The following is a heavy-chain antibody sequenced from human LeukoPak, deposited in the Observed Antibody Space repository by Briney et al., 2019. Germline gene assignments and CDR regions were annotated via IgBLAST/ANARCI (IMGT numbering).Heavy chain of an antibody. Sequence: ASVKVSCKASGYTFTGYYMHWVRQAPGQGLEWMGWINPNSGGTNYAQKFQGGVTMTRDTSISTAYMELSRLRSDDTAVYYCARAGLLLWFGELLSFDYWGQGTLVTVSS. J-gene: IGHJ4*02. CDR3: ARAGLLLWFGELLSFDY. D-gene: IGHD3-10*01. V-gene: IGHV1-2*02. CDR2: INPNSGGT. CDR1: GYTFTGYY.